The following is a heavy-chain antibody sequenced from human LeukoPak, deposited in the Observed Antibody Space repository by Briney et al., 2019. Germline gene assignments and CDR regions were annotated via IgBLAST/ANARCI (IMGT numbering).Heavy chain of an antibody. V-gene: IGHV4-39*01. CDR1: GGSISSSTYS. D-gene: IGHD7-27*01. Sequence: PSETLSLTCTVSGGSISSSTYSWGWIRQPPGKGLEWIGSIYYSGSTYYNPSLKSRVTISVDASKNQFSLKLSSVTAADTAVYYCARRDWGQYYFDYWGQGTLVTVSS. J-gene: IGHJ4*02. CDR2: IYYSGST. CDR3: ARRDWGQYYFDY.